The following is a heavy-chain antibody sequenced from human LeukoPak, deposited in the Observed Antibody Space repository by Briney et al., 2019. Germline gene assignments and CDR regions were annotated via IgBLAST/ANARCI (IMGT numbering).Heavy chain of an antibody. V-gene: IGHV4-34*01. J-gene: IGHJ5*02. CDR2: INHSGST. D-gene: IGHD6-13*01. CDR1: GRSFGGYY. Sequence: SETLSLTCAVYGRSFGGYYWSWIRQPPGKGLEWIGEINHSGSTNYNPSLKSRVTISVDTSKNQFSLKLSSVTAADPAVYYCARRAGYSSSWYRFGWFDPWGQGTLVTVSS. CDR3: ARRAGYSSSWYRFGWFDP.